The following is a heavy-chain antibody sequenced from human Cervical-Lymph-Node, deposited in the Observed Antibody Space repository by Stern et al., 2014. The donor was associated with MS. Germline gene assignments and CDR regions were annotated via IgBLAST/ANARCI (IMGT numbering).Heavy chain of an antibody. J-gene: IGHJ4*02. V-gene: IGHV5-51*01. CDR1: GYSFTIYY. CDR3: ARHVQGFDY. Sequence: VQLVASGAEVKKPGESLKISCKLSGYSFTIYYIAWVRQMPGQGLECMGVIYPYDSDTTYSPSFQGQVTISADKAITTAYLQWSSLRASDTAMYYCARHVQGFDYWGQGTLVTVSS. CDR2: IYPYDSDT.